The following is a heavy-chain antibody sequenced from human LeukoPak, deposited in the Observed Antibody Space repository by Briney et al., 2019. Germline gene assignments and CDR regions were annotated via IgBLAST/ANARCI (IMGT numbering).Heavy chain of an antibody. D-gene: IGHD3-3*01. J-gene: IGHJ4*02. Sequence: GGSLRLPCAASGFTFRSYAMTWVRQAPGKGLEWVSIISGSGETTYYADSVRGRFTISRDNSKDTLYLQMNTLRAEDTAVYYCAKDPRPYYDVPVGYWGQGTLVTVSP. CDR1: GFTFRSYA. CDR2: ISGSGETT. V-gene: IGHV3-23*01. CDR3: AKDPRPYYDVPVGY.